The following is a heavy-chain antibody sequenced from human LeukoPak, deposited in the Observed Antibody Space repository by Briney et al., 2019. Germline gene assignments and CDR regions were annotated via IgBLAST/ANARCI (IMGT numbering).Heavy chain of an antibody. CDR2: INHSGST. D-gene: IGHD1-26*01. CDR3: ARLHSGSTFDY. CDR1: GGSFSGYY. V-gene: IGHV4-34*01. J-gene: IGHJ4*02. Sequence: SETLSLTCAVYGGSFSGYYWSWIRQPPGKGLEWIGEINHSGSTNYNPSLKSRVTISVDTSKNQFSLKLSSVTAADTAVYYCARLHSGSTFDYWGQGTLVTVSS.